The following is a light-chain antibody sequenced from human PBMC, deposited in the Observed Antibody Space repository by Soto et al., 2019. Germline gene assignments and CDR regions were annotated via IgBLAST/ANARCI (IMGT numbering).Light chain of an antibody. CDR2: GAS. CDR3: QQYNTWPLS. V-gene: IGKV3-15*01. CDR1: QSLYNN. Sequence: EIVMTQSPGTLSVSPGERATLSCRASQSLYNNLAWYQQKPGQAPRLLIYGASTRATGIPARFSGSGSGTEFTLTVSNLQSEDLAVYYCQQYNTWPLSFGGGTKVDIK. J-gene: IGKJ4*01.